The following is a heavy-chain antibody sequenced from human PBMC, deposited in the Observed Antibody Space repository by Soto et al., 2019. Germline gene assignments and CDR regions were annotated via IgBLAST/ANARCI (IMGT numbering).Heavy chain of an antibody. D-gene: IGHD3-10*01. Sequence: ASVKVSCKASGYTFTSYAMHWVRQAPGQRLEWMGWINAGNGNTKYSQKFQGRVTITRDTSASTAYMELSSLRSEDTAVYYCARDPIWFGDPGGNWFDPWGQGTLVTVSS. V-gene: IGHV1-3*01. CDR2: INAGNGNT. J-gene: IGHJ5*02. CDR3: ARDPIWFGDPGGNWFDP. CDR1: GYTFTSYA.